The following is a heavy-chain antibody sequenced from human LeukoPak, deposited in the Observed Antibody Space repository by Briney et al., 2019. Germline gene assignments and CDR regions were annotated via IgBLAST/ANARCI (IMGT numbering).Heavy chain of an antibody. V-gene: IGHV3-7*01. CDR2: IKQDGSEK. CDR3: ARARRITMVRAPRGGYMDV. J-gene: IGHJ6*03. D-gene: IGHD3-10*01. Sequence: GGSLRLSCAASGFTFGSYWMSWVRQAPGKGLEWVANIKQDGSEKYYVDSVKGRFTISRDNAKNSLYLQMNSLRAEDTAVYYCARARRITMVRAPRGGYMDVWGKGTTVTVSS. CDR1: GFTFGSYW.